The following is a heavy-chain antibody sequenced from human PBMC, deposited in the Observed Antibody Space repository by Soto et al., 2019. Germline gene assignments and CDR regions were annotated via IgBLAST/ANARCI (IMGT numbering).Heavy chain of an antibody. V-gene: IGHV1-69*02. J-gene: IGHJ6*03. CDR1: GGTFSSYT. D-gene: IGHD2-15*01. CDR2: IIPILGIA. CDR3: LLGYCSGGSCPGHYYDMDV. Sequence: QVQLVQSGAEVKKPGSSVKVSCKASGGTFSSYTISWVRQAPGQGLEWMGRIIPILGIANYAQKFQGRVKITADKSTSTAYMELSSLRSEDTAVYYCLLGYCSGGSCPGHYYDMDVWGKGTTVTVSS.